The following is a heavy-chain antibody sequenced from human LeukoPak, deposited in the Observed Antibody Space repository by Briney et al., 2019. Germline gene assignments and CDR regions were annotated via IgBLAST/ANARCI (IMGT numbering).Heavy chain of an antibody. CDR3: ARIPISSGYYYGVDY. J-gene: IGHJ4*02. D-gene: IGHD3-22*01. CDR2: IYSGGST. Sequence: PGGSLRLSCAASGFTVSSNYMSWVRQAPGKGLEWVSVIYSGGSTYYADSVKGRFTNSRDNSKNTLYLQMNSLRAEDTAVYYCARIPISSGYYYGVDYWGQGTLVTVSS. V-gene: IGHV3-66*01. CDR1: GFTVSSNY.